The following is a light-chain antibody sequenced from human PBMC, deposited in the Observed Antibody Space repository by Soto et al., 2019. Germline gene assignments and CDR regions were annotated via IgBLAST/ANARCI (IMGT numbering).Light chain of an antibody. J-gene: IGKJ4*01. Sequence: EIVMTQSPATLSVSPGETATLSCRASQSLTSYLAWYQQKPDQAPRLLIYGISTRATDIPARFSGSGSGTEITLTISSLQSEDFAVYYCQQYYSMPLTFGGGTNVEIK. CDR1: QSLTSY. CDR3: QQYYSMPLT. V-gene: IGKV3-15*01. CDR2: GIS.